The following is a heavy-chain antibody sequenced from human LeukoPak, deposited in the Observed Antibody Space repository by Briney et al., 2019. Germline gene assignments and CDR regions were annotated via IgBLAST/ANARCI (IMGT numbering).Heavy chain of an antibody. Sequence: SETLSLTCTVSGGSISTYYWSWIRQAPGAGLQWLGYVYTTTTNYNSSLERRVTISADTSKNQFSLRLNSVTAADTAVYYCARRNIRGYNSFNIWGQGTMVTVSS. D-gene: IGHD5-24*01. V-gene: IGHV4-4*08. CDR2: VYTTTT. CDR3: ARRNIRGYNSFNI. CDR1: GGSISTYY. J-gene: IGHJ3*02.